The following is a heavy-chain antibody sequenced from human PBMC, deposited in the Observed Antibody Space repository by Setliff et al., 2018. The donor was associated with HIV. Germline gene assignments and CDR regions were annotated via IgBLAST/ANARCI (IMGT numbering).Heavy chain of an antibody. V-gene: IGHV3-30*01. Sequence: SCKASGFTFSNYAMHWVRQAPGKGLEWVTVISYDESNKYYGDSVKGRFTISRDNSKNTLYLQMNSLRAEDTAVYYCARGPNRYSGTYSYYYYMDVWGKGTTVTVSS. CDR2: ISYDESNK. CDR1: GFTFSNYA. CDR3: ARGPNRYSGTYSYYYYMDV. J-gene: IGHJ6*03. D-gene: IGHD1-26*01.